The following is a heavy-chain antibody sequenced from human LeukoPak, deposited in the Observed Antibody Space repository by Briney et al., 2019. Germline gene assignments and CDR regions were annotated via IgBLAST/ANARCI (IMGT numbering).Heavy chain of an antibody. J-gene: IGHJ3*01. V-gene: IGHV1-69*06. Sequence: SVKVSCKASGGTFNSYAISWVRQAPGQGLEWMGGIIPIFGTTNYAQKFQGRVTITADKSTSAAYMELSSLRSEDTAVYYCARADNWEGAKGDWGQGTMVTVSS. CDR1: GGTFNSYA. CDR2: IIPIFGTT. D-gene: IGHD1-20*01. CDR3: ARADNWEGAKGD.